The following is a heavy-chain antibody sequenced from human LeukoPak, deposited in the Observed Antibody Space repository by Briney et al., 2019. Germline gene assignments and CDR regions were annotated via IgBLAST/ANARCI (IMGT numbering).Heavy chain of an antibody. CDR1: GFTFSSYW. CDR3: AREDTAMAFDY. V-gene: IGHV3-74*01. D-gene: IGHD5-18*01. Sequence: GGSLRLSCAASGFTFSSYWMHWVRQAPGKGLVWVSRINSDGSSTSYADSVKGRFTISRDNAKNTLYLQMNSLRAEDTAVYYCAREDTAMAFDYWGQGTLVNVSS. J-gene: IGHJ4*02. CDR2: INSDGSST.